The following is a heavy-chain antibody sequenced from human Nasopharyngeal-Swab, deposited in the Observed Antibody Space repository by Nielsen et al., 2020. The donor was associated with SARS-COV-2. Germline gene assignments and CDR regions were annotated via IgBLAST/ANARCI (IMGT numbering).Heavy chain of an antibody. CDR2: IYPGDSDT. D-gene: IGHD3-22*01. V-gene: IGHV5-51*01. CDR3: ARSVTSDYYDSSGYFYYYYMDV. J-gene: IGHJ6*03. CDR1: GYSFTSYR. Sequence: GGSLRPPFQGFGYSFTSYRIGWVPQMPGKGLEWLGIIYPGDSDTRYSPSFQGQVTISADKSISTAYLQWSSLKASDTAMYYCARSVTSDYYDSSGYFYYYYMDVWGKGTTVTVSS.